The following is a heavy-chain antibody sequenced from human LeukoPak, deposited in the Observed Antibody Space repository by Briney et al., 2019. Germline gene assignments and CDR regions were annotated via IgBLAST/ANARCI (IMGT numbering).Heavy chain of an antibody. D-gene: IGHD5-18*01. V-gene: IGHV3-7*04. CDR2: IHQDGSEK. J-gene: IGHJ4*02. Sequence: PGESLRLSCAASGFTFSDYRMSWVRQAPGKGLEWVANIHQDGSEKYYVDSVKGRFTISRDNAKKSLFLQVSSLRGEDTAVYYCARDRGFSYGIDFWGQGTLVTVSS. CDR1: GFTFSDYR. CDR3: ARDRGFSYGIDF.